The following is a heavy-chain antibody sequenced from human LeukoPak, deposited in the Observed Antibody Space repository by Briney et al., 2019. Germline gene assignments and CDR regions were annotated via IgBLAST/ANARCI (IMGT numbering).Heavy chain of an antibody. CDR3: ARGATVWARMDV. Sequence: PGGSLRLSCAAPGFTFSAYSMNWVRQAPGKGLEWVSYISSSGSTIYYAGSVKGRFTVSRDNAKNSLHLQMNSLRAEDTAVYYCARGATVWARMDVWGKGTTVTVSS. J-gene: IGHJ6*03. CDR2: ISSSGSTI. D-gene: IGHD4-17*01. CDR1: GFTFSAYS. V-gene: IGHV3-48*04.